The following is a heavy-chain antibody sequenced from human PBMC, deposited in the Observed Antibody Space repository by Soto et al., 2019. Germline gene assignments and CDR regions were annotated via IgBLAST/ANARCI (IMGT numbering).Heavy chain of an antibody. J-gene: IGHJ4*02. CDR1: GFTFSSYG. V-gene: IGHV3-33*01. Sequence: HVKLVESGGGVVQPGRSLRLSCAASGFTFSSYGMHWVRQAPGKGLEWVAVIWYDGSNKYYADSVKGRFTISRDNSKNTLYLQMNSLRAEDTAVYYCARDPESSGWSFDYWGQGTLVTVSS. CDR2: IWYDGSNK. D-gene: IGHD6-19*01. CDR3: ARDPESSGWSFDY.